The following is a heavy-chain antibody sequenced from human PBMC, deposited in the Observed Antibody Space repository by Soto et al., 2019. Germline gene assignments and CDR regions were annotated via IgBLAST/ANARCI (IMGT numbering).Heavy chain of an antibody. CDR2: INHSGST. Sequence: SETLSLTCAVYGGSFSGYYWSWIRQPPGKGLEWIGEINHSGSTNYNPSLKSRVTISVDTSKNQFSLKLSSVTAADTAVYYCGRGFSPSGYSSTDNWFDPWGQGTLVTVSS. D-gene: IGHD3-22*01. V-gene: IGHV4-34*01. J-gene: IGHJ5*02. CDR1: GGSFSGYY. CDR3: GRGFSPSGYSSTDNWFDP.